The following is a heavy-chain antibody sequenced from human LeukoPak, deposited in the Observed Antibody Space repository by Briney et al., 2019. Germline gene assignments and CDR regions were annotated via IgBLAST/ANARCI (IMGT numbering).Heavy chain of an antibody. D-gene: IGHD2-2*01. V-gene: IGHV3-23*01. Sequence: GGSLRLSCAASGFTFSSYAMSWVRQAPGKGLEWVSAISGSGGSTYYADSVKGRFTISRDNSRNTLYLQMNSLRADDTAIYYCARAGGYCSSASCHVYYFDNWGQGTLVTVSS. CDR1: GFTFSSYA. CDR3: ARAGGYCSSASCHVYYFDN. CDR2: ISGSGGST. J-gene: IGHJ4*02.